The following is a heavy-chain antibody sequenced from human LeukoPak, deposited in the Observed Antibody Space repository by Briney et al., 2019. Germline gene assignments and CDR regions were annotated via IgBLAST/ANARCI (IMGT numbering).Heavy chain of an antibody. CDR3: AKHFYYDISGYTHY. V-gene: IGHV3-23*01. CDR1: GFNFGSYS. Sequence: GGSLRLSCAASGFNFGSYSMTWVRQAPGKGLEWVSVISADSATTFYADSVKGRFTISRDNSKNTAYLQMNSLRAEDTAVYYCAKHFYYDISGYTHYWGQGTLVTVSS. D-gene: IGHD3-22*01. CDR2: ISADSATT. J-gene: IGHJ4*02.